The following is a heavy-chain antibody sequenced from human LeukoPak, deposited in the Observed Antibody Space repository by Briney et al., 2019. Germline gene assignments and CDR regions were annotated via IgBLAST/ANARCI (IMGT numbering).Heavy chain of an antibody. V-gene: IGHV4-34*01. D-gene: IGHD3/OR15-3a*01. CDR3: ASMDWYGYFDY. J-gene: IGHJ4*02. CDR1: GGSFSGYY. Sequence: SETLSLTCAVYGGSFSGYYWSWIRQPPGKGLEWIGEINHSGSTNYNPSLKSRVTISVDTSKNQFSLKLSSVTAADTAVYYCASMDWYGYFDYWGQGTLVTVSS. CDR2: INHSGST.